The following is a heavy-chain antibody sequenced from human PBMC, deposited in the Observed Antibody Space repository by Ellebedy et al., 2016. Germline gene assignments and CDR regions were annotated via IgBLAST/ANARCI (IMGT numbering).Heavy chain of an antibody. J-gene: IGHJ4*02. D-gene: IGHD3-10*01. CDR1: GGSISASY. CDR2: SGNP. CDR3: ARPPMGKTAPLEY. Sequence: SETLSLXCAVSGGSISASYWTWIRRPPGKGLEWIGHSGNPTYNPSLRSRVTISMDTSNNQLSLKLTSVTPADTAVYYCARPPMGKTAPLEYWGLGALVTVSS. V-gene: IGHV4-59*08.